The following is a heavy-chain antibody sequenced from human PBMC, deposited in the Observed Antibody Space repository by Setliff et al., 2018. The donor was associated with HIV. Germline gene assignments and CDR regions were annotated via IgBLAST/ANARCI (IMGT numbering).Heavy chain of an antibody. CDR3: ASEAWTSYRSSSGYYYYYMDV. J-gene: IGHJ6*03. D-gene: IGHD6-6*01. CDR1: GFTFIDYA. CDR2: IYYSGTT. V-gene: IGHV4-59*01. Sequence: PGGSLSLSCAASGFTFIDYAMSWIRQPPGKGLEWIGYIYYSGTTKYNPSLKSRVTISVDTSKNQFSLKLSSVTAADTAVYYCASEAWTSYRSSSGYYYYYMDVWGKGTTVTVSS.